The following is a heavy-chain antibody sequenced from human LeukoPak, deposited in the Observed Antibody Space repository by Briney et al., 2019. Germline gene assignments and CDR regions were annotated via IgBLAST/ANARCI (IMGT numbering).Heavy chain of an antibody. Sequence: PGGSLRLSCAVSGFIFSTYSMNWVRQAPGKGLEWVSYISCSRSTIYYADSVKGRFTISRDNAQDSLFLQMDTLRDEDTAVYYCARELFGGSLNFDCWGQGTLVTVSS. V-gene: IGHV3-48*02. CDR1: GFIFSTYS. J-gene: IGHJ4*02. CDR3: ARELFGGSLNFDC. D-gene: IGHD1-26*01. CDR2: ISCSRSTI.